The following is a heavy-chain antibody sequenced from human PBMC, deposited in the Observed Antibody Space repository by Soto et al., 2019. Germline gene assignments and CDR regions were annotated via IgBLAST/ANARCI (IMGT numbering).Heavy chain of an antibody. CDR3: ARDPSPYTSGWYGIDF. CDR2: ISYDGTNK. J-gene: IGHJ4*01. Sequence: LRLSCAASGFMFSAYAMLWVRQAPGKWLEWVAAISYDGTNKYYADSIKGRFTISRDNSANTLFLQVNSLRREDTAMYYCARDPSPYTSGWYGIDFWGHGTLVTVSS. V-gene: IGHV3-30*04. D-gene: IGHD6-19*01. CDR1: GFMFSAYA.